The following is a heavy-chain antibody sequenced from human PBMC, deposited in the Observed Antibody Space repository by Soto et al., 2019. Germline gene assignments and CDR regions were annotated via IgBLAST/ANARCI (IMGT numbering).Heavy chain of an antibody. CDR3: ARGSVVAIDY. Sequence: QLQLQESGSGLVKPSQTLSLTCAVSGGSISSSGYSWSWIRQPPGKGLEWIGYIYHGSTYYNPSLKRRVTISLDRAKNQFSLKLSCVTAADTAVYYCARGSVVAIDYWGQGTLVTVSS. CDR1: GGSISSSGYS. D-gene: IGHD2-21*01. CDR2: IYHGST. V-gene: IGHV4-30-2*01. J-gene: IGHJ4*02.